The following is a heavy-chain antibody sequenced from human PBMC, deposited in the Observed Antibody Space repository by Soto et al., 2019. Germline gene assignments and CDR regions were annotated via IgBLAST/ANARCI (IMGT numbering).Heavy chain of an antibody. CDR1: GFTVSSNY. J-gene: IGHJ6*03. D-gene: IGHD6-13*01. CDR3: ARVASRRVAAAGTLPGRGYYYMDV. CDR2: IYSGGST. V-gene: IGHV3-53*04. Sequence: GGSLRLSCAASGFTVSSNYMSWVRQAPGKGLEWVSVIYSGGSTYYAGSVKGRFTISRHNSKNTLYLQMNSLRAEDTAVYYCARVASRRVAAAGTLPGRGYYYMDVWGKGTTVTVSS.